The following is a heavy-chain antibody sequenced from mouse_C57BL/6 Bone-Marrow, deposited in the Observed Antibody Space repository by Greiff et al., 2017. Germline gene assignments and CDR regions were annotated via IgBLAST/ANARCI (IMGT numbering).Heavy chain of an antibody. CDR1: GFNIKDDY. V-gene: IGHV14-4*01. Sequence: EVKLMESGAELVRPGASVKLSCTASGFNIKDDYMHWVKQRPEQGLEWIGWIDPENGDTEYASKFQGKATITADTSSNTAYLQLSSLTSEDTAVYYCTTWWFQDYWGQGTTLTVSS. D-gene: IGHD1-1*02. CDR3: TTWWFQDY. J-gene: IGHJ2*01. CDR2: IDPENGDT.